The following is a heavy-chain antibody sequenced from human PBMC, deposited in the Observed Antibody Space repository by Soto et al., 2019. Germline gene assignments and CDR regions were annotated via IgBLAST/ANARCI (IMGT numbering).Heavy chain of an antibody. V-gene: IGHV1-69*13. CDR2: IIPIFGTA. CDR3: ARDRRFLEWSPTPYYYYGMDV. CDR1: GGTFSSYA. D-gene: IGHD3-3*01. Sequence: GASVKVSCKASGGTFSSYAIGWVRQAPGQGLEWMGGIIPIFGTANYAQKFQGRVTITADESTSTAYMELSSLRSEDTAVYYCARDRRFLEWSPTPYYYYGMDVWGQGTTVTVSS. J-gene: IGHJ6*02.